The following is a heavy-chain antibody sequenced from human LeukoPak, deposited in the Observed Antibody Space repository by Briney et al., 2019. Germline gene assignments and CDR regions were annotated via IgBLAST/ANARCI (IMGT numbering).Heavy chain of an antibody. CDR2: INHSGST. CDR1: GGSFSGYY. Sequence: SETLSLTCAVYGGSFSGYYWSWIRQPPGKGLEWIGEINHSGSTNYNPSLKSRVTISVDTSKNQFSLKLSSVTAADTAVYYCARLSRDRSSWHSNREGMDVWGQGTTVTVSS. D-gene: IGHD6-13*01. J-gene: IGHJ6*02. V-gene: IGHV4-34*01. CDR3: ARLSRDRSSWHSNREGMDV.